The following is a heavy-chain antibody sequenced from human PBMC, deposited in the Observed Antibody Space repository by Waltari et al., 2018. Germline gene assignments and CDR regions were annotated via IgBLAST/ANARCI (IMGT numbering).Heavy chain of an antibody. CDR3: ARGAYDFWSGYYTYYFDY. CDR2: IDYSGST. V-gene: IGHV4-39*07. CDR1: GGSISSSSYH. Sequence: QLQLQESGPGLVKPSETLSLTCSVSGGSISSSSYHWGWIRQSPGQGLEWIGTIDYSGSTYYNPSLKSRVTISVDTSKNQFSLELRPVTAADTAVYYCARGAYDFWSGYYTYYFDYWGQGTLVTVSS. J-gene: IGHJ4*02. D-gene: IGHD3-3*01.